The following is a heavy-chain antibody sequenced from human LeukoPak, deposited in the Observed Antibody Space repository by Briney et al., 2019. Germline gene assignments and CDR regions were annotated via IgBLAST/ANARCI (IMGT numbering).Heavy chain of an antibody. CDR2: INHSGST. Sequence: SETLSLTCAVSGGSFSGYYWSWIRQPPGKGLEWIGEINHSGSTNYNPSLKSRVTISVDTSKNQFSLKLSSVTAADTAVYYCASVPVIAVAGTYNYYYTDVWGKGTTVTVSS. CDR1: GGSFSGYY. CDR3: ASVPVIAVAGTYNYYYTDV. V-gene: IGHV4-34*01. J-gene: IGHJ6*03. D-gene: IGHD6-19*01.